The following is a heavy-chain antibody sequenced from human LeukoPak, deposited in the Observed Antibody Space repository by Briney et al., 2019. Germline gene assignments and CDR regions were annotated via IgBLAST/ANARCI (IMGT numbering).Heavy chain of an antibody. D-gene: IGHD3-3*01. CDR1: GYTFTSYG. CDR2: ISAYNGNT. J-gene: IGHJ4*02. Sequence: ASVKLSCKASGYTFTSYGISWVRQAPGQGLEWMGWISAYNGNTNYAQKLQGRVTMTTDTSTSTAYMELRSLRSDDTAVYYCARSPFLEWLLSFFDYWGQGTLVTVSS. V-gene: IGHV1-18*01. CDR3: ARSPFLEWLLSFFDY.